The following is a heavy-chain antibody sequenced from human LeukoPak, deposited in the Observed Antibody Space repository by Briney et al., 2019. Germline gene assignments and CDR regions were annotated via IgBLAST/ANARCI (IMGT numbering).Heavy chain of an antibody. V-gene: IGHV4-4*07. CDR1: GGSISSYY. J-gene: IGHJ4*02. CDR2: IYTSGST. Sequence: SETLSLTCTVSGGSISSYYWSWIRQPAGKGLEWIGRIYTSGSTNYNPSLKSRVTMSVDTSKNQFSLKLSSVTAADTAVYYCARLRVDTAMAHFDYWGQGTLVTVSS. D-gene: IGHD5-18*01. CDR3: ARLRVDTAMAHFDY.